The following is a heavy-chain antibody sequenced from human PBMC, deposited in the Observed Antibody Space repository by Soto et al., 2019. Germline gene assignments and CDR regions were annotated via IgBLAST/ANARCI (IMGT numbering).Heavy chain of an antibody. CDR1: GFTFSDHW. Sequence: EAQLVESGGGLVQPGGSLRLSCVASGFTFSDHWMQWVRQVPGERPAWVSRINSDGSVTADADSVRGRVTISRDNAKNTLYLQMNRLRVDDTVMYYCVRQYSAYDIWGQGPRVTVSS. CDR3: VRQYSAYDI. D-gene: IGHD4-4*01. J-gene: IGHJ3*02. V-gene: IGHV3-74*03. CDR2: INSDGSVT.